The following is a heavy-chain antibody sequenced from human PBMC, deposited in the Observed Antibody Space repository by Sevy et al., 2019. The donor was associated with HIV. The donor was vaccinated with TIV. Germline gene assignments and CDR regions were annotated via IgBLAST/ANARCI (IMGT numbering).Heavy chain of an antibody. D-gene: IGHD3-22*01. CDR3: AKDNYDSSGYYLEYFHH. CDR1: GFTFSSYG. V-gene: IGHV3-30*18. CDR2: ISYDRSNK. J-gene: IGHJ1*01. Sequence: GGSLRLSCAASGFTFSSYGIHWVRQAPRKGLEWVAVISYDRSNKYYADSVKGRFTISRDNSKNTLYLQMNSLRPEDTAVYYCAKDNYDSSGYYLEYFHHWGQGTLVTVSS.